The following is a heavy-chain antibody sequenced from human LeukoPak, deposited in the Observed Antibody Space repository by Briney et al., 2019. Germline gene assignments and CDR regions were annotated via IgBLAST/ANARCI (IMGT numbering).Heavy chain of an antibody. J-gene: IGHJ4*02. V-gene: IGHV3-33*01. Sequence: GGSLRLSCAASGFTFSSYGMHWVRQAPGKGLEWVAVIWYDGSNKYSADSVKGRFTISRDNSKNTLYLQMNSLRAEDTAVYYCARDRRGWSVDYWGQGTLVTVSS. D-gene: IGHD6-19*01. CDR3: ARDRRGWSVDY. CDR2: IWYDGSNK. CDR1: GFTFSSYG.